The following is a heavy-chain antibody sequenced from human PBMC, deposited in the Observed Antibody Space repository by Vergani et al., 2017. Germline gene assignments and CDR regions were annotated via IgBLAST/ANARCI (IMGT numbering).Heavy chain of an antibody. CDR2: ISWNSGSI. CDR1: GFTFDDYA. V-gene: IGHV3-9*01. J-gene: IGHJ6*03. Sequence: EVQLVESGGGLVQPGRSLRLSCAASGFTFDDYAMHWVRPAPGKGLEWVSGISWNSGSIGYADSVKGRFTISRDNAKNSLYLQMNSLRAEDTALYYCAKVAXSSSSLYYYYYMDVWGKGTTVTVSS. CDR3: AKVAXSSSSLYYYYYMDV. D-gene: IGHD6-6*01.